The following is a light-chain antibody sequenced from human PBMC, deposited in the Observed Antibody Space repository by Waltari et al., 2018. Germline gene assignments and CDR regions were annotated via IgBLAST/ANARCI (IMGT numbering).Light chain of an antibody. J-gene: IGKJ4*01. CDR1: QSVSSY. CDR3: QQRSNWPT. Sequence: EIVLTQSPATLSLSPGERATLSCRSSQSVSSYLAWYQQKPGQAPMLLIYDASNRATGIPSRFSGSGSGTDFTLTISNLEPEDFAVYYCQQRSNWPTFGGGTKVEIK. V-gene: IGKV3-11*01. CDR2: DAS.